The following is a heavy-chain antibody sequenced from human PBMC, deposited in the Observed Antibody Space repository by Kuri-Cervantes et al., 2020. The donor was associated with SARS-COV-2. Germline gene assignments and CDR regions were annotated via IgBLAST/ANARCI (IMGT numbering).Heavy chain of an antibody. CDR1: GYTFTSYG. CDR3: AWTRYSNLYYYYGMDV. V-gene: IGHV1-18*04. Sequence: ASVKVSCKASGYTFTSYGISWVRQAPGQGLEGMGWISAYNGNTNYAQKFQGRVTITADESTSTAYMELSSLRSGDTAVYYCAWTRYSNLYYYYGMDVWGQGTTVTVSS. D-gene: IGHD4-11*01. J-gene: IGHJ6*02. CDR2: ISAYNGNT.